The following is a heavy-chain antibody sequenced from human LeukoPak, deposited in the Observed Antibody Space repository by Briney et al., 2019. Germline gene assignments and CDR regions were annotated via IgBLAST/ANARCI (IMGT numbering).Heavy chain of an antibody. J-gene: IGHJ4*02. CDR1: GFTFSSYE. CDR2: ISSSSSYI. V-gene: IGHV3-21*01. Sequence: GGSPRLSCAASGFTFSSYEMNWVRQAPGKGLEWVSSISSSSSYIYYADSVKGRFTISRDNAKNSLYLQMNSLRAEDTAVYYCARDLPNYYDSSGYYEDDYWGQGTLVTVSS. CDR3: ARDLPNYYDSSGYYEDDY. D-gene: IGHD3-22*01.